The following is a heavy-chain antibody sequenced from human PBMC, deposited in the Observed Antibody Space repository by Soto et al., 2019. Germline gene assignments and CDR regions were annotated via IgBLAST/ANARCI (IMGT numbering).Heavy chain of an antibody. D-gene: IGHD3-3*01. Sequence: ASVKVSCKASGYTFTSYYMHWVRQAPGQGLEWMGIINPSGGSTSYAQKFQGRVTMTRDTSTSTVYMEQSSLRSEDTAVYYCARDRITIFGVVIIPLGYYGMDVWGQGTTVTVSS. V-gene: IGHV1-46*01. CDR1: GYTFTSYY. J-gene: IGHJ6*02. CDR3: ARDRITIFGVVIIPLGYYGMDV. CDR2: INPSGGST.